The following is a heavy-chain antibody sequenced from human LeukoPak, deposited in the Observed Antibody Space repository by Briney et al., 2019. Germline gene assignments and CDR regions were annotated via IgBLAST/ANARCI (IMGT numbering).Heavy chain of an antibody. V-gene: IGHV3-30*04. D-gene: IGHD4-17*01. Sequence: GGSLRLSCAASGFTFSSYAMHWVRQAPGKGLEWVAVISYDGSNKYYADSVKGRFTISRDNSKNTLYLQMNSLRAEDTAVYYCARVAVNFDYGDYGYYMDVWGKGTTVTVSS. CDR2: ISYDGSNK. CDR1: GFTFSSYA. J-gene: IGHJ6*03. CDR3: ARVAVNFDYGDYGYYMDV.